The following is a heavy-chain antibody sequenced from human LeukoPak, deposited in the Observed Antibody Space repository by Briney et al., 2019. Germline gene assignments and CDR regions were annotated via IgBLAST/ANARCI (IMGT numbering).Heavy chain of an antibody. V-gene: IGHV3-23*01. CDR2: ITSGGTT. J-gene: IGHJ4*02. Sequence: GGSLRLSCAASGFTFSNSAMSWVRQAPGKGLEWVAHITSGGTTYYADSVKGRFTISRDNSKNTLYLQVNSLRADDTAVYYCAGPMVVAGTLELWGQGTLVTVSS. D-gene: IGHD6-19*01. CDR1: GFTFSNSA. CDR3: AGPMVVAGTLEL.